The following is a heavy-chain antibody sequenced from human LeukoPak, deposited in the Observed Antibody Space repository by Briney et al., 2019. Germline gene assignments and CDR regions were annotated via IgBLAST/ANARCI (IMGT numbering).Heavy chain of an antibody. Sequence: SETLSLTCTVSDGSISSHYWSWIRQPPGKGLEWIGYVFYGGSTDSNPSLKSRVTISLDTSKNQFSLKLTSVTAADTAVYYCAREKQPYGDQGNWFDPWGQGTLVTVSS. CDR2: VFYGGST. J-gene: IGHJ5*02. CDR1: DGSISSHY. D-gene: IGHD4-17*01. CDR3: AREKQPYGDQGNWFDP. V-gene: IGHV4-59*11.